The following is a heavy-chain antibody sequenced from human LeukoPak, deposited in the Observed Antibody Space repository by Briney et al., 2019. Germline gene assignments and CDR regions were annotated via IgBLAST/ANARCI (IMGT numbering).Heavy chain of an antibody. Sequence: GGSLRLSCAASGFTFNTYSMNWVRQAPGKGLERVSSISRYSDYIYYADSLEGRFTISRDNAKNSLYLQMNSLRAEDTAVYYCARSWPVGSSYYGVYYYMDVWGLGTTVTVSS. CDR2: ISRYSDYI. D-gene: IGHD1-26*01. J-gene: IGHJ6*03. V-gene: IGHV3-21*01. CDR1: GFTFNTYS. CDR3: ARSWPVGSSYYGVYYYMDV.